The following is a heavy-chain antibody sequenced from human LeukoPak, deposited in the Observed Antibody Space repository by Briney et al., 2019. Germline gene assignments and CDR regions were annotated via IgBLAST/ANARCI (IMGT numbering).Heavy chain of an antibody. D-gene: IGHD6-6*01. V-gene: IGHV3-11*04. CDR3: ARIAAGYSSSPGRAFDI. J-gene: IGHJ3*02. CDR2: ISSSGSTI. Sequence: PGGSLRHSCAASGFTFSDYYMSWIRQAPGKGLEWVSYISSSGSTIYYADSVKGRFTISRDNAKNSLYLQMNSLRAEDTAVYYCARIAAGYSSSPGRAFDIWGQGTMVTVSS. CDR1: GFTFSDYY.